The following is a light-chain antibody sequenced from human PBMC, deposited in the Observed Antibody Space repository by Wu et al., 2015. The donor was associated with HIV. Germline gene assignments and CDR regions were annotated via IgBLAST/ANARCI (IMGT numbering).Light chain of an antibody. CDR1: QSVSSSY. V-gene: IGKV3-20*01. Sequence: EIVLTQSPGTLSLSPGERATLSCRASQSVSSSYLAWYQQKPGQAPRLLIYDASSRATGIPDRFSGSGSGTDFTLTINRLEPEDFAVYYCQHYGSSPRIFGGGTKVEIK. CDR2: DAS. CDR3: QHYGSSPRI. J-gene: IGKJ4*01.